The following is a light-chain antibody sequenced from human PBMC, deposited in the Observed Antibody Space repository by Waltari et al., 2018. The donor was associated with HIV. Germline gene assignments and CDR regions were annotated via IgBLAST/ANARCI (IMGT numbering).Light chain of an antibody. J-gene: IGKJ3*01. CDR1: RDIGDG. Sequence: DIQMTQTPSSLSASVGDRITITCRASRDIGDGLSWYQHKPGKAPKRLIYITSTLQIGVPSRFSGNGSGTDFTLTISSLQPEDFATYYCQQQNTFPLSFGPGTTVDLK. V-gene: IGKV1-17*01. CDR3: QQQNTFPLS. CDR2: ITS.